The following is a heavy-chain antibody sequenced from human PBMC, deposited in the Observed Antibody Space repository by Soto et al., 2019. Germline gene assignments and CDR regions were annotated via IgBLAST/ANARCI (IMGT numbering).Heavy chain of an antibody. J-gene: IGHJ4*02. CDR3: ARSAGSGSYYSDY. CDR2: INHSGST. Sequence: PSETLSLTCAVYGGSFSGYYWSWIRQPPGKGLEWIGEINHSGSTNYNPSLKSRVTISVDTSKNQFSLKLSSVTAADTAVYYCARSAGSGSYYSDYWGQGTLVTVSS. CDR1: GGSFSGYY. D-gene: IGHD3-10*01. V-gene: IGHV4-34*01.